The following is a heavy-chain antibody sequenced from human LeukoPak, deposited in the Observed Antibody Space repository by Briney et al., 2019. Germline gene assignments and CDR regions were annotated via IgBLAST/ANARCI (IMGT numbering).Heavy chain of an antibody. CDR3: ARASIVGATSADSNYYYYYMDV. V-gene: IGHV1-2*02. CDR2: INPNSGGT. CDR1: GYTFTGYY. Sequence: GASVKVSCKASGYTFTGYYMHWVRQAPGQGLEWMGWINPNSGGTNYAQKFQGRVTMTRDTSISTAYMELSRLRSDDTAVYYCARASIVGATSADSNYYYYYMDVWGKGTTVTVSS. D-gene: IGHD1-26*01. J-gene: IGHJ6*03.